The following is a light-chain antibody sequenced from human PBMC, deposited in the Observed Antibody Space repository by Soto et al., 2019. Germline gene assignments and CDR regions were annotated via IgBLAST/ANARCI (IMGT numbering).Light chain of an antibody. CDR2: GES. CDR3: QKYNNWPLT. V-gene: IGKV3-15*01. Sequence: VMTQSPATLSMSPGDSATLSCRTSQSISSNLAWYQQRPGQAPRLLIFGESTRATGIPDRFSGSGSGTEFNLTISSLQSEDFAVYSCQKYNNWPLTCGGGTKVDIK. J-gene: IGKJ4*01. CDR1: QSISSN.